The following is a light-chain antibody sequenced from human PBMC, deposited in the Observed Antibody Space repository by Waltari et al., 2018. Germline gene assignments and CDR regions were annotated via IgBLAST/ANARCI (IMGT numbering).Light chain of an antibody. Sequence: EIVLTQSPATLSLSPGERATLPCSASPSLGSYLAWYQQKTGQAPRLLIYDASNRATGIPARFSGSGSGTDFTLTISSLEPEDFAVYYCQQRTNWPPNTFGQGTKLEI. CDR2: DAS. CDR1: PSLGSY. V-gene: IGKV3-11*01. CDR3: QQRTNWPPNT. J-gene: IGKJ2*01.